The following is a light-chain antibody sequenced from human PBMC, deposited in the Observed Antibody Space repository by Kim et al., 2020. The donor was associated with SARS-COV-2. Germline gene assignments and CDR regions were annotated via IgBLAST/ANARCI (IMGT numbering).Light chain of an antibody. J-gene: IGKJ1*01. CDR2: SAS. V-gene: IGKV3-20*01. Sequence: ENVSTQSPGPLSLSPGERATLSCRASQSVSSNFLAWYQQKAGQAPRLLIYSASSRASGIPDRFSGSGSGTDFTLTISTLEPEDFAVYYCQQYATSPEAFGQGTKVDIK. CDR1: QSVSSNF. CDR3: QQYATSPEA.